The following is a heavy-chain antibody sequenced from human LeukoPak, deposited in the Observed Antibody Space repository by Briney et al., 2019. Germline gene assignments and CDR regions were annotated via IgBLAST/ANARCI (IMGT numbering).Heavy chain of an antibody. CDR2: IRSKANSYAT. Sequence: PGGSLKLSCAASGFTFSGSAMHWVRQASGKGLEWVGRIRSKANSYATAYAASVKGRFTISRDDSKNTAYLQMNSLTTEDTAVYYCTRGVEMATMGLNYWGQGTLVTVSS. V-gene: IGHV3-73*01. J-gene: IGHJ4*02. CDR1: GFTFSGSA. CDR3: TRGVEMATMGLNY. D-gene: IGHD5-24*01.